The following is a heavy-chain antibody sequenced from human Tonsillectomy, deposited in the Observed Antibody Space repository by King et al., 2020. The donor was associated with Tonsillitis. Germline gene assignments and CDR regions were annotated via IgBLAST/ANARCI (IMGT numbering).Heavy chain of an antibody. CDR1: GFTFSSYS. J-gene: IGHJ3*02. D-gene: IGHD3-3*01. CDR3: ARPITIFGLVIISADAFDI. Sequence: VQLVESGGGLVKPGGSLRLSCAASGFTFSSYSMNWVRQAPGKGLEWVSSISSSSSYIYYADSVKGRFTISRDNAKNSLYLQLTSLRAEDTAVYYCARPITIFGLVIISADAFDIWGQGTMVTGSS. V-gene: IGHV3-21*01. CDR2: ISSSSSYI.